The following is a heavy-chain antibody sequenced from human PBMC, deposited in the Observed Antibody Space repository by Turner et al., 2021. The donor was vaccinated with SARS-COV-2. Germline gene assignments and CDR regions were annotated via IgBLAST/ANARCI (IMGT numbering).Heavy chain of an antibody. CDR3: ARWDNYYDSSGYYPGAFDI. J-gene: IGHJ3*02. D-gene: IGHD3-22*01. CDR2: ISSSSSYI. Sequence: EVQLVESGGGLVKPGGSLRLSCAASGFTFSSYSMNWVRQAPGKGLEWVSSISSSSSYIYYADSVKGRFTISRDNAKNSLYLQMSSLRAEDTAVYYCARWDNYYDSSGYYPGAFDIWGQGTMVTVSS. V-gene: IGHV3-21*01. CDR1: GFTFSSYS.